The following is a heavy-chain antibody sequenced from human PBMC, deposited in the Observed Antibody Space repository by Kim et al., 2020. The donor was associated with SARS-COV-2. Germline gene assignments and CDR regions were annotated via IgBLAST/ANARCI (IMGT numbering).Heavy chain of an antibody. V-gene: IGHV1-69*13. CDR2: IIAIFGTA. D-gene: IGHD3-10*01. Sequence: SVKVSCKASGGTFRSYAINWVRQAPGQGLEWMGGIIAIFGTANYAQKFQGRVTITADESTSTAYMELSSLRSEDTAVYYCARVGTMFRGVTIRKHDAFDIWGQGTMVTVSS. CDR3: ARVGTMFRGVTIRKHDAFDI. CDR1: GGTFRSYA. J-gene: IGHJ3*02.